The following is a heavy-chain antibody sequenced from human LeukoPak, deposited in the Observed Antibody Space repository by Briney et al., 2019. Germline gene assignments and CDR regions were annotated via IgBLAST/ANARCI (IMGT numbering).Heavy chain of an antibody. Sequence: PSETLSLTCTVSGGSITRGGYYWSWIRQPAGKGLEWIGRIYTTGSTNHNPSLKSRVTVSLDTPKNQFSLNLPSVTAADTAVYYCARDGAWAFDIWGQGTMVTVSS. CDR2: IYTTGST. J-gene: IGHJ3*02. CDR3: ARDGAWAFDI. CDR1: GGSITRGGYY. D-gene: IGHD3-16*01. V-gene: IGHV4-61*02.